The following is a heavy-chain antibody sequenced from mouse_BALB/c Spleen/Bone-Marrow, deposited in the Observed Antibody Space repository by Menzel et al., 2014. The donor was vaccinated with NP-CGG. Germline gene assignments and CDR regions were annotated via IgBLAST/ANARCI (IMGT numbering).Heavy chain of an antibody. CDR1: GFSLTSYG. CDR3: AKIGTTTGAMDY. Sequence: VKVVESGPGLVQPSQSLSITCTVSGFSLTSYGVHWVRQSPGKGLEWLGVIWRGRSTDYNAAFMSRLSITKNNSKSQVFFKMNSLQADDTAIYYCAKIGTTTGAMDYWGQGTSVTVSS. J-gene: IGHJ4*01. V-gene: IGHV2-5*01. D-gene: IGHD2-14*01. CDR2: IWRGRST.